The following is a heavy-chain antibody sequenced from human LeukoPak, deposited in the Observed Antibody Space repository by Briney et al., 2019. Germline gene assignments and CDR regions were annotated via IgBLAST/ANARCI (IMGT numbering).Heavy chain of an antibody. CDR1: GYTFTSYT. J-gene: IGHJ4*02. D-gene: IGHD3-10*01. CDR2: MNTNTGNP. CDR3: ARDHVPAYYYGSGSYYYFFDY. V-gene: IGHV7-4-1*02. Sequence: ASVNVSCKASGYTFTSYTINWGRQAPGHGLRWVGWMNTNTGNPTYAQGSTRRIVFSLDTSVSTAYLKISSLKAEDTAVYYCARDHVPAYYYGSGSYYYFFDYWGQGTLATVSS.